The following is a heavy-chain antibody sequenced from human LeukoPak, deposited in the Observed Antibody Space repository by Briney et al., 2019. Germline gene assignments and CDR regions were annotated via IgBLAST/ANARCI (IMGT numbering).Heavy chain of an antibody. Sequence: GGSLRLSCAASGFTFSSYEMNWVRQAPGKGLEWVSYISSSGSTIYYADSVKGRFTISRDNAKNSLYLQMNSLRAEDTAVYYCARDRAMYSGSHNSFDYWGQGTLVTVSS. D-gene: IGHD1-26*01. V-gene: IGHV3-48*03. J-gene: IGHJ4*02. CDR1: GFTFSSYE. CDR3: ARDRAMYSGSHNSFDY. CDR2: ISSSGSTI.